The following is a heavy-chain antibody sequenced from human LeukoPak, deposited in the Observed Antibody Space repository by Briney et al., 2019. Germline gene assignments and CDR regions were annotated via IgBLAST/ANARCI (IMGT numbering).Heavy chain of an antibody. V-gene: IGHV4-34*01. Sequence: PSETLSLTCAVYGGSFSGYYWSWIRQPPGKGLEWIGEINHSGSTNYNPSLKSRVTISVDTSKNQSSLKLSSVTAADTAVYYCARDSGKCFDYWGQGTLVTVSS. J-gene: IGHJ4*02. CDR1: GGSFSGYY. CDR3: ARDSGKCFDY. CDR2: INHSGST. D-gene: IGHD3-10*01.